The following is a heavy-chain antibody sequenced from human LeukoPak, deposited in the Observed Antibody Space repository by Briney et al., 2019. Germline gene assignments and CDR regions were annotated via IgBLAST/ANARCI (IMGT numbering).Heavy chain of an antibody. CDR2: IRYDGSNK. Sequence: GGSLRLSCAASGFTFNNYGIHWVRQAPGKGLEWVAFIRYDGSNKYYADSVKGRFTISRDNSKNTLYLQMNSLRAEDTAVYYCAKSRGVIAYFDYWGQGTLVTVSS. V-gene: IGHV3-30*02. J-gene: IGHJ4*02. CDR1: GFTFNNYG. D-gene: IGHD3-16*02. CDR3: AKSRGVIAYFDY.